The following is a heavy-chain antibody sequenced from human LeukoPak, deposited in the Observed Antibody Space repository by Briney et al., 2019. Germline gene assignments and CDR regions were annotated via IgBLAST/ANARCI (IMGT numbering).Heavy chain of an antibody. V-gene: IGHV3-30*03. CDR3: ARDVDYYGSGKDYNWFDP. D-gene: IGHD3-10*01. J-gene: IGHJ5*02. CDR2: ISYDGSNK. Sequence: PGRSLRLSCAASGFTFSSYGMHWVRQAPGKGLEWVAVISYDGSNKYYADSVKGRFTISRDNSKNTLYLQMNSLRAEDTAVYYCARDVDYYGSGKDYNWFDPWGQGTLVTVSS. CDR1: GFTFSSYG.